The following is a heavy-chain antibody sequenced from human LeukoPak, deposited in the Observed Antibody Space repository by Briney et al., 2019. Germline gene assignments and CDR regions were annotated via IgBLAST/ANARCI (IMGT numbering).Heavy chain of an antibody. J-gene: IGHJ4*02. D-gene: IGHD6-13*01. Sequence: PGGSLRLSCAASGFNFSGSAMHWVRQASGKGLEWVGRIRSKANSYATAYAASVKGRFTISRDDSKNTAYLQMNSLKTEDTAVYYCTSTWGSSSSWNFDYWGQGTLVTVSS. V-gene: IGHV3-73*01. CDR3: TSTWGSSSSWNFDY. CDR2: IRSKANSYAT. CDR1: GFNFSGSA.